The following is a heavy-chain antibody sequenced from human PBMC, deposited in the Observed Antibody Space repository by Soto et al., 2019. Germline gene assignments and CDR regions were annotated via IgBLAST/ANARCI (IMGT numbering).Heavy chain of an antibody. Sequence: GGSLRLSCAASGFTFSNYAMHWVRQAPGKGLEWVAVMWSDVSNKYYADSVKGRFTISRDNSKNTLYLQMNSLRAEDTAVYYCTSSLSPMDVWGQGTTVTVSS. J-gene: IGHJ6*02. CDR2: MWSDVSNK. V-gene: IGHV3-33*01. CDR1: GFTFSNYA. CDR3: TSSLSPMDV.